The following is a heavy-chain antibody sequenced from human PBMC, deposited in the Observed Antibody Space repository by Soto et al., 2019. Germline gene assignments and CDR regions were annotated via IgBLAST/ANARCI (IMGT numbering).Heavy chain of an antibody. Sequence: PGGSLRLSCAASGFTFSSYWMSWVRQAPGKGLEWVANIKQDGSEKYYVDSVKGRFTVSRDNAKNSLYLQMNSLRAEDTAVYYYEIGRGYSGYDFLIWFAPWGQGTQLTVSS. J-gene: IGHJ5*02. CDR3: EIGRGYSGYDFLIWFAP. CDR2: IKQDGSEK. V-gene: IGHV3-7*01. D-gene: IGHD5-12*01. CDR1: GFTFSSYW.